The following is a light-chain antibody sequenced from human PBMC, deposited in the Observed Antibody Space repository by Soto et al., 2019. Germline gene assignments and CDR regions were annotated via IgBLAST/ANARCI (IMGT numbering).Light chain of an antibody. CDR1: QSLSSW. Sequence: DIQMTQSPSTLSASVGDRGTITCRASQSLSSWLAWYQQKPGKAPKLLIYKASSLESGVPSRFSGSGSGTEFTLTISSLQPDDFATYYCQQYSSYSLTFGGGTKVDIK. J-gene: IGKJ4*01. V-gene: IGKV1-5*03. CDR2: KAS. CDR3: QQYSSYSLT.